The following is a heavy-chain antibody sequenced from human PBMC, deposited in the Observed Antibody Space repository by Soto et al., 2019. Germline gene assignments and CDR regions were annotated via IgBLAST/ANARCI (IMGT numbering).Heavy chain of an antibody. V-gene: IGHV6-1*01. Sequence: KQSQTLSLTCAISGDSVSSNSAAWNWIRQSPSRGLEWLGRTYYRSKWHNDYAVSVKSRITINPDTSKNQFSLQLNSVTPEDTAVYYCARDQWLVYYYYYGMDVWGQGTTVTVSS. D-gene: IGHD6-19*01. J-gene: IGHJ6*02. CDR2: TYYRSKWHN. CDR3: ARDQWLVYYYYYGMDV. CDR1: GDSVSSNSAA.